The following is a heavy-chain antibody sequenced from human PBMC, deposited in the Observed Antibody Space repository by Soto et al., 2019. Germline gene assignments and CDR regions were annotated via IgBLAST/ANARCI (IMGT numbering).Heavy chain of an antibody. J-gene: IGHJ4*02. Sequence: QVQLQESDPGLVKPSQTLSLTCTVSGGSISSGGYYWSWIRQHPGKGLEWIGYIYYSGSTYYNPSLKSRVTISVDTSKNQFSLKLSSVTAADTAVYYCAGGYYDFWSGYYNGWWTHYFDYWGQGTLVTVSS. CDR1: GGSISSGGYY. V-gene: IGHV4-31*03. CDR3: AGGYYDFWSGYYNGWWTHYFDY. CDR2: IYYSGST. D-gene: IGHD3-3*01.